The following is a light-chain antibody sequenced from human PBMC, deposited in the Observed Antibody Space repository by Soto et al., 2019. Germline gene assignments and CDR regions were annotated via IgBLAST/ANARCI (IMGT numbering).Light chain of an antibody. CDR2: KAS. CDR1: QSISSW. CDR3: QQYDTYWT. Sequence: DIQMTQSPFILSASVGGRVTITFRASQSISSWLAWYQQKPGKAPNLLIHKASHLESGVPSRFSGSGSGTEFTLTISSLQPDDFATYYCQQYDTYWTFGQGTKVDIK. J-gene: IGKJ1*01. V-gene: IGKV1-5*03.